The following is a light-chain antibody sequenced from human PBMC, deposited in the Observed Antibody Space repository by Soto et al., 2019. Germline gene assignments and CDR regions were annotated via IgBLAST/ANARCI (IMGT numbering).Light chain of an antibody. CDR1: QSISSW. Sequence: IQITPSPSTLSASVGDRVTITCRASQSISSWLAWYQQKPGKAPELLIHAASRLQSGVPSRFSGSGSGTDFTLTISSLQPEDFATYYCQQTLGPPQTFAQGTKVDIK. CDR2: AAS. CDR3: QQTLGPPQT. V-gene: IGKV1-39*01. J-gene: IGKJ1*01.